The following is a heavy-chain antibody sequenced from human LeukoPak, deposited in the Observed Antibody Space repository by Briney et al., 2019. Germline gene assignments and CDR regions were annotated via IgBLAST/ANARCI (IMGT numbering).Heavy chain of an antibody. J-gene: IGHJ5*02. D-gene: IGHD6-13*01. CDR1: GYSFTNYW. CDR2: IYPGDSDT. CDR3: ARHLTDYSSPRFDP. Sequence: GESLKISCKGSGYSFTNYWIAWVRQMPGKGLEWMGIIYPGDSDTRYSPSFQGQVTISADKSISTAYLQWSSLKASDTAMYYCARHLTDYSSPRFDPWGQGTLVTVSS. V-gene: IGHV5-51*01.